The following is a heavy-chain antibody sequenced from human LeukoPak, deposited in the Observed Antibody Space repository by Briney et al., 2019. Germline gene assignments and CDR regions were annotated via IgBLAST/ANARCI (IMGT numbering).Heavy chain of an antibody. Sequence: GASVKVSCKASGGTFSSHAISWVRQAPGQGLEWMGGIIPIFDTANYAQKFQGRVTITADESTSTAYMELSSLRAEDTAVYYCAKAQIVVVIDDYFDYWGQGTLVTVSS. CDR1: GGTFSSHA. CDR2: IIPIFDTA. J-gene: IGHJ4*02. D-gene: IGHD3-22*01. CDR3: AKAQIVVVIDDYFDY. V-gene: IGHV1-69*13.